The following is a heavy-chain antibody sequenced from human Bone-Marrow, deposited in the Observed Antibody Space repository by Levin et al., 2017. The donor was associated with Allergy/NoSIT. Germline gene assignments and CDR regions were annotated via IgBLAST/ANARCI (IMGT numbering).Heavy chain of an antibody. Sequence: PSETLSLTCAVSGGSISSGGYSWSWIRQPPGKGLEWIGYIYHSGSTYYGPSLESRVTISVDRSKNQFSLKLSSVTAADTAVYYCARGGGYYDYVWGSATFDPWGQGTLVTVSS. J-gene: IGHJ5*02. CDR3: ARGGGYYDYVWGSATFDP. CDR1: GGSISSGGYS. V-gene: IGHV4-30-2*01. CDR2: IYHSGST. D-gene: IGHD3-16*01.